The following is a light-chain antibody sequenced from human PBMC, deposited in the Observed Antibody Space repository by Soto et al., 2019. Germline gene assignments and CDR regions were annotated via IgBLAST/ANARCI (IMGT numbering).Light chain of an antibody. J-gene: IGKJ1*01. CDR2: GAS. CDR1: QNVNIY. CDR3: QQYGNSPQT. V-gene: IGKV3-20*01. Sequence: EIVMTQSPATLSVSPGGRATLSCRASQNVNIYLAWYQQKPGQAPRLLIYGASSRATGIPNRFSGSGSGTDFTLTISRLEPEDFAVYYCQQYGNSPQTFGQGTKVDI.